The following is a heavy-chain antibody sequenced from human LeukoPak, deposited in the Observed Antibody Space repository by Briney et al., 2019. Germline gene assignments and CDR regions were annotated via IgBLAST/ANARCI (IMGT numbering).Heavy chain of an antibody. D-gene: IGHD5-12*01. CDR3: ARYHNGYDDF. V-gene: IGHV4-39*07. J-gene: IGHJ4*02. CDR2: IYYSGNT. CDR1: GGSISSSSYY. Sequence: SETLSLTCTVSGGSISSSSYYWGWIRQPPGKGLEWIGSIYYSGNTYYNPSLKSRVTISLDMSKSHFSLKLSSVTAADTAVYYCARYHNGYDDFWGQGTLVTVSS.